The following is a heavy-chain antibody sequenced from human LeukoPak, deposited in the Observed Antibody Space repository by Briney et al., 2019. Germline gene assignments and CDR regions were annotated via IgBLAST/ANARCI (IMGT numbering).Heavy chain of an antibody. CDR1: GVSISGGNYS. D-gene: IGHD3-22*01. J-gene: IGHJ3*02. CDR3: ACDHYDSSSGMRDDAFDI. Sequence: PSQTLSLTCAVSGVSISGGNYSWSWIRQPPGKGLEWIGYIYHSGRTYYSPSLKSRVTISVDRSKNQFSLRLSSVTAADTAVYYCACDHYDSSSGMRDDAFDIWGQGTMVTVSS. CDR2: IYHSGRT. V-gene: IGHV4-30-2*01.